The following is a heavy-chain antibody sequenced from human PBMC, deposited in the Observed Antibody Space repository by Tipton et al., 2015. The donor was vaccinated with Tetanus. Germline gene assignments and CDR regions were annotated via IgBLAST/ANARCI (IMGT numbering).Heavy chain of an antibody. Sequence: SLSLSCAASGFTFSNAWLRWVRQAPGKGLEWVGRFKSKTDGGTTDYAASEKDRFTISRDDSRNTRNLQMSSLKTGDTAVYYFTTSGPGAFGGDYWGQGTLVTVSS. CDR1: GFTFSNAW. V-gene: IGHV3-15*01. J-gene: IGHJ4*02. D-gene: IGHD3-16*01. CDR3: TTSGPGAFGGDY. CDR2: FKSKTDGGTT.